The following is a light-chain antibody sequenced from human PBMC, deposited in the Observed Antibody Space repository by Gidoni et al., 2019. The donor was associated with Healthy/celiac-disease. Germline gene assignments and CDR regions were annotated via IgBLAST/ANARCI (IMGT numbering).Light chain of an antibody. V-gene: IGKV1-5*03. CDR1: QSISSW. Sequence: DTPMNPSPSTLSASVGDRVTLTFRASQSISSWLALYQQKPRNAPKLLIYKASSLESEVPSRFSGRGSGTEFTLTISSLQPDDFATYYCQQYNSYSPKWTFGQGTKVEIK. CDR2: KAS. J-gene: IGKJ1*01. CDR3: QQYNSYSPKWT.